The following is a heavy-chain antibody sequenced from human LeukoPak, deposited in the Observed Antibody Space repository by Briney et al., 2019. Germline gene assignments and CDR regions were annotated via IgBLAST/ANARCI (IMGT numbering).Heavy chain of an antibody. J-gene: IGHJ3*02. CDR3: ARERGDAFDI. Sequence: SETLSLTCTVSGGSISSYYWSWIRQPPGKGLEWIGYVYYSGSTNYNPSLKGRVTISVDTSKNQFSLKLSSVTAADTAVYYCARERGDAFDIWGQGTMVTVSS. V-gene: IGHV4-59*12. CDR2: VYYSGST. CDR1: GGSISSYY.